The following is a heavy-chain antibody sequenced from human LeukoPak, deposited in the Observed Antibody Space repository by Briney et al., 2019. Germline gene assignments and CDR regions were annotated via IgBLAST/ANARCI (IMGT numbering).Heavy chain of an antibody. CDR1: GGTFSSYA. V-gene: IGHV1-2*02. Sequence: ASVKVSCKASGGTFSSYAISWVRQAPGQGLEWMGWINPNSGGTNYAQKFQGRVTMTRDTSISTAYMELSRLRSDDTAVYYCAREAGIAVALNFDYWGQGTLVTVSS. CDR3: AREAGIAVALNFDY. D-gene: IGHD6-19*01. CDR2: INPNSGGT. J-gene: IGHJ4*02.